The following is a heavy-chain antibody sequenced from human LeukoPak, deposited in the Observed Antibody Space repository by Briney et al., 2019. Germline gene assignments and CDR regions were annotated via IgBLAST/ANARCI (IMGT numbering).Heavy chain of an antibody. J-gene: IGHJ4*02. D-gene: IGHD3-22*01. CDR1: GGSFSGYY. Sequence: PSETLSLTCAVYGGSFSGYYWSWIRQPPGKGLEWIGEINHSGSTNYNPSLKSRVTMSVDTSKNQFSLKLSSVTAADTAVYYCARDKYYYDSSASIRFDYWGQGTLVTVSS. CDR2: INHSGST. V-gene: IGHV4-34*01. CDR3: ARDKYYYDSSASIRFDY.